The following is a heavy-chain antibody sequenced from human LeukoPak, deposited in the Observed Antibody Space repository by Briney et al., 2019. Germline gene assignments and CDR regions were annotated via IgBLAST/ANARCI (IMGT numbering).Heavy chain of an antibody. J-gene: IGHJ4*02. CDR2: ISYDGSNK. D-gene: IGHD2-21*02. CDR1: GFTFSSYA. V-gene: IGHV3-30*18. Sequence: SGGSLRLSCAASGFTFSSYAMHWVRQAPGKGLEWVAIISYDGSNKFYADSVKGRFTISRDNSKNTLYLQMNSLRAEDTAVYYCAKVAKGNIVVVTALDYWGQGTLVTVSS. CDR3: AKVAKGNIVVVTALDY.